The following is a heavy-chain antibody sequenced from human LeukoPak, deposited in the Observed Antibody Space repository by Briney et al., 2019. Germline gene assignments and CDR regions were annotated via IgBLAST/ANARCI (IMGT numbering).Heavy chain of an antibody. CDR3: AKGRSTVTPLYFDY. D-gene: IGHD4-11*01. Sequence: GGSLRLSCAASGFTFGNYAMSWVRQAPGKGLEWVSSISGSGGGTYYADSVKGRFTISRDNSKNTLSLQMNSLRAEDTAVYYCAKGRSTVTPLYFDYWGQGTLVTVSS. J-gene: IGHJ4*02. V-gene: IGHV3-23*01. CDR1: GFTFGNYA. CDR2: ISGSGGGT.